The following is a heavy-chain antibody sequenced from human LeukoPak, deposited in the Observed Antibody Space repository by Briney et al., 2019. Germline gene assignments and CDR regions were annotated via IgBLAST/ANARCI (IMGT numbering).Heavy chain of an antibody. CDR3: ARAVWTYCSSTSCPNFFDF. V-gene: IGHV4-38-2*02. CDR2: IYHSGST. J-gene: IGHJ4*02. D-gene: IGHD2-2*01. CDR1: GYSISSGYY. Sequence: PSETLSLTCTVSGYSISSGYYWGWIRQPPGKGLEWIGSIYHSGSTYYNPSLKSRVTISADTSKNQFSLELSSVTAADTAVYYCARAVWTYCSSTSCPNFFDFWGQGTLVTVSS.